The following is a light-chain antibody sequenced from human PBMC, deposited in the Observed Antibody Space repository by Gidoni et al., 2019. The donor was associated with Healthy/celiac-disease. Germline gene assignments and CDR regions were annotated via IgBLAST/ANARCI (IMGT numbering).Light chain of an antibody. V-gene: IGKV1-NL1*01. CDR1: QGISNS. CDR3: QQYYSTPSLT. CDR2: AAS. Sequence: DIQMTQSPSSLSASVVDRVTITCRASQGISNSLAWYQQKPGKAPKLLLYAASRLESGVPSRCSGSGSGTDYTLTISSLQPEDFATYYCQQYYSTPSLTFGGXTKVEIK. J-gene: IGKJ4*01.